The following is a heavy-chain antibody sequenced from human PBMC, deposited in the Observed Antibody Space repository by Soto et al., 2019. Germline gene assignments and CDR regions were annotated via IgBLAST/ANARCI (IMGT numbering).Heavy chain of an antibody. CDR2: ISGSGADT. J-gene: IGHJ6*02. Sequence: GSLRLSCAVSGITFRSHALSWVRQAPGKGLEWVSGISGSGADTHYADSVKGRFTISRDNSKNTLSLQMSSLRADDTAVYYCAKDSDEPFYYGMDVWGQGTTVTVSS. V-gene: IGHV3-23*01. CDR1: GITFRSHA. CDR3: AKDSDEPFYYGMDV.